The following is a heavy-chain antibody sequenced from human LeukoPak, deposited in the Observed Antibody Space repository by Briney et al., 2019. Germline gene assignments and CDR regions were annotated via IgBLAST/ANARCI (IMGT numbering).Heavy chain of an antibody. J-gene: IGHJ4*02. Sequence: PGGSLRLSCAASGFTFSDYGMHWVRQAPGKGLEWVAFIQFDGTNKYYADSVKGRFTISRDNSKNTLYLQMISLRAEDTAVYYCARIVGSASCWGQGTLVTVSS. CDR3: ARIVGSASC. V-gene: IGHV3-30*02. D-gene: IGHD1-26*01. CDR2: IQFDGTNK. CDR1: GFTFSDYG.